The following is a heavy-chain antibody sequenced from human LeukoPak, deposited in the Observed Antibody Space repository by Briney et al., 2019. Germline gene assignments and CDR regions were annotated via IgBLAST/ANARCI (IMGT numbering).Heavy chain of an antibody. V-gene: IGHV4-30-4*01. CDR2: IYYSGST. Sequence: PSQTLSLTCTVSGGSVSREDNYWSWIRQPPGKGLEWIGYIYYSGSTSYNPSHKSRVTISVDTSKNQFSLNLNSVTAADTAVYYCTREGPLAVFDYWGQGTLVTVSS. J-gene: IGHJ4*02. CDR1: GGSVSREDNY. CDR3: TREGPLAVFDY.